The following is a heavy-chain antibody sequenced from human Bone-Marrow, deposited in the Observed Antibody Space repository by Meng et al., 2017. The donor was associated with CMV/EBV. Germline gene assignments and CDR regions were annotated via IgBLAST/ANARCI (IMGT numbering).Heavy chain of an antibody. J-gene: IGHJ4*02. CDR2: IKQDGSEK. CDR1: GGSISSSSYY. Sequence: ETLSLTCTVSGGSISSSSYYWGWIRQPPGKGLEWVANIKQDGSEKYYVDSVKGRFTISRDNAKNSLYLQMNSLRAEDTAVYYCRGSYQRSDYWGQGTLVTVSS. CDR3: RGSYQRSDY. D-gene: IGHD1-26*01. V-gene: IGHV3-7*01.